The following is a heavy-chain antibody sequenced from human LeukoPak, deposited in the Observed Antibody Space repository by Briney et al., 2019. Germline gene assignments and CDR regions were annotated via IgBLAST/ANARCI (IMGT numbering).Heavy chain of an antibody. Sequence: PGGSLRLSCAASGFTFSSYGMHWVRQAPGKGLEWVAVISYDGSNKYYADSVKGRFTISRDNSKNTLYLQMNSLRAEDTAVYYCAKGDNDILTGYYNSFDYWGQGTLVTVSS. CDR1: GFTFSSYG. D-gene: IGHD3-9*01. J-gene: IGHJ4*02. V-gene: IGHV3-30*18. CDR2: ISYDGSNK. CDR3: AKGDNDILTGYYNSFDY.